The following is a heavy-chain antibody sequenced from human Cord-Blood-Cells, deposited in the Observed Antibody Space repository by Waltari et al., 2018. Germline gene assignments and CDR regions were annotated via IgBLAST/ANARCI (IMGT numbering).Heavy chain of an antibody. J-gene: IGHJ4*02. D-gene: IGHD3-16*01. V-gene: IGHV1-69*06. Sequence: QGLEWMGGIIPIFGTANYAQKFRGRVTITADKSTSTAYMELSSLRSEDTAVYYCARGLNSEYFDYWGQGTLVTVSS. CDR2: IIPIFGTA. CDR3: ARGLNSEYFDY.